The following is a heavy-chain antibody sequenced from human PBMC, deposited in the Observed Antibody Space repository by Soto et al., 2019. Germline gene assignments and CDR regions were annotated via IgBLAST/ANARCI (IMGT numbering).Heavy chain of an antibody. J-gene: IGHJ4*02. CDR3: ARREALSGTAGAPGD. D-gene: IGHD1-26*01. Sequence: QVQLQESGPGLVKASGTLSLTCTVSGGSIITRNWWSWVRQPPGKRLEWIGEVDHSVSTNYNPSLQSRVTVSVDMSKNKVSLKLTLATTTDTAVYYGARREALSGTAGAPGDWGQGTLVNVSS. CDR1: GGSIITRNW. CDR2: VDHSVST. V-gene: IGHV4-4*02.